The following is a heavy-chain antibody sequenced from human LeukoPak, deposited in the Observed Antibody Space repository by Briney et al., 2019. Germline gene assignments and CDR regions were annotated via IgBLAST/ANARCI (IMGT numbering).Heavy chain of an antibody. J-gene: IGHJ4*02. CDR1: GGSISSYY. D-gene: IGHD6-6*01. Sequence: PSETLSLTCTVSGGSISSYYWSWIRQPAGKGLEWIGRIYTSGSTNYNPSLKSRVTMSVDTPKNQFSLKLSSVTAADTAVYYCARGGEYSSSSGLFDFWGQGTLVTVSS. CDR2: IYTSGST. CDR3: ARGGEYSSSSGLFDF. V-gene: IGHV4-4*07.